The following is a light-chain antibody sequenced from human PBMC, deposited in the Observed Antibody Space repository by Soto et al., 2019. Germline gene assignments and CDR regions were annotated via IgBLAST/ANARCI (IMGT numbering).Light chain of an antibody. J-gene: IGLJ1*01. CDR3: TSHAGLNAWYV. CDR2: SHN. V-gene: IGLV1-47*02. Sequence: QSVLTQPPSASGTPGQRVTISCSGSGSNIGSNYVFWYQHLPGTAPKLLIYSHNQRPSGVPERFSGSTSGTSASLTVSGLQAEDEADYYCTSHAGLNAWYVFGTGTKVTVL. CDR1: GSNIGSNY.